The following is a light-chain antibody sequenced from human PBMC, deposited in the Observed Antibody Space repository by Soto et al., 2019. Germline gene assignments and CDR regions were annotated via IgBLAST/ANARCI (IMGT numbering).Light chain of an antibody. Sequence: DIQMTQSPSSLSASVGDRVTITCRASRSISNYLNWYQQKSGKAPRLLIYAASSLQPGVPSRFSGTGTGTEFTLTITSLQPEDSATYYCQQSYSVPRFGQGTRVDLK. CDR2: AAS. V-gene: IGKV1-39*01. J-gene: IGKJ1*01. CDR3: QQSYSVPR. CDR1: RSISNY.